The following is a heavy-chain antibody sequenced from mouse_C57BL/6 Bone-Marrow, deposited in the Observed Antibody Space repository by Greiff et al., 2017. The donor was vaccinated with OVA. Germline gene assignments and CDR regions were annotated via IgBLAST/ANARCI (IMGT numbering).Heavy chain of an antibody. J-gene: IGHJ4*01. Sequence: VQLQQPGAELVRPGSSVKLSCKASGYTFTSYWMHWVKQRPIQGLEWIGNIDPSDSETHYNQKFKDKATLTVDKSSSTAYMQLSSLTSEDSAVYYCARPDYSNYGGAMDYWGQGTSVTVSS. CDR3: ARPDYSNYGGAMDY. CDR2: IDPSDSET. D-gene: IGHD2-5*01. V-gene: IGHV1-52*01. CDR1: GYTFTSYW.